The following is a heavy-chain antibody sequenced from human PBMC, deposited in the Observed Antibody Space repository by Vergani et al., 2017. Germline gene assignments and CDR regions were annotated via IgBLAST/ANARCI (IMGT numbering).Heavy chain of an antibody. CDR2: IYTSGST. J-gene: IGHJ5*02. CDR1: GYSISSGYY. V-gene: IGHV4-38-2*01. D-gene: IGHD1-26*01. Sequence: QVQLQESGPGLVKPSETLSLTCAVSGYSISSGYYWGWIRQPPGKGLEWIGRIYTSGSTNYNPSLKSRVTISVDTSKNQFSLTLTSVTAADPAVYYCASDTHSGQRADRWGQGILVTVTS. CDR3: ASDTHSGQRADR.